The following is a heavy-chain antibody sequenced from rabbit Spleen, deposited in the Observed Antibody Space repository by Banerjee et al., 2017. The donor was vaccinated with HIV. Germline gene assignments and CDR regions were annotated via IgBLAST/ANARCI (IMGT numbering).Heavy chain of an antibody. V-gene: IGHV1S40*01. CDR3: ARSGYAGYIGYGYTMGFNL. CDR2: IGVGNGGT. Sequence: QSLEESGGDLVKPGASLTLTCKASGFSFSNKAVMCWVRQAPGKGLEWIGCIGVGNGGTYYASWAKGRFTISKTSSTTVTLQVTSLTAADTATYFCARSGYAGYIGYGYTMGFNLWGQGTLVTVS. J-gene: IGHJ4*01. D-gene: IGHD7-1*01. CDR1: GFSFSNKAV.